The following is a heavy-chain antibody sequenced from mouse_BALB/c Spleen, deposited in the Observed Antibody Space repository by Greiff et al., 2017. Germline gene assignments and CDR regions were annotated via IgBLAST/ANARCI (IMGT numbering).Heavy chain of an antibody. J-gene: IGHJ3*01. D-gene: IGHD2-1*01. CDR1: GYTFTSYW. Sequence: QVQLQQSGAELVKPGASVKLSCKASGYTFTSYWMHWVKQRPGHGLEWIGEIDPSDSFTNYNQKFKGKATLTVDKSSSTAYMQLSSLTSEDSAVYYCARSRNGNYGFAYWGQGTLVTVSA. V-gene: IGHV1-69*02. CDR2: IDPSDSFT. CDR3: ARSRNGNYGFAY.